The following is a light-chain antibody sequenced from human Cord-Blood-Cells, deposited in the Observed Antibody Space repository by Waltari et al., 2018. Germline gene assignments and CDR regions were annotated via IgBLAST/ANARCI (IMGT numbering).Light chain of an antibody. Sequence: DIQITQSPSTLSASVGDRVTITCRASQSISSWLAWYQQKPGKAPKLLSYKASSLESGVPSRFSGSGSGTEFTLTISSLQPDDFATYYCQQYNSYARTFGQGTKVEIK. CDR2: KAS. CDR3: QQYNSYART. J-gene: IGKJ1*01. V-gene: IGKV1-5*03. CDR1: QSISSW.